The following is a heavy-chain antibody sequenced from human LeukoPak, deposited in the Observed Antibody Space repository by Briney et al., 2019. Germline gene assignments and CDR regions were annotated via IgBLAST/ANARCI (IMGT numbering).Heavy chain of an antibody. Sequence: PGGSLRLSCAASGFTFSSYGMHWVRQAPGKGLEWVAVISYDGSNKYYADSVRGRFTISRDFYSDTLYLEMNSLRVEDTAIYYCARGVRGDCRSTSCYVLYYYYYMDVWGEGTSVTVSS. CDR3: ARGVRGDCRSTSCYVLYYYYYMDV. D-gene: IGHD2-2*01. V-gene: IGHV3-30*03. CDR1: GFTFSSYG. CDR2: ISYDGSNK. J-gene: IGHJ6*03.